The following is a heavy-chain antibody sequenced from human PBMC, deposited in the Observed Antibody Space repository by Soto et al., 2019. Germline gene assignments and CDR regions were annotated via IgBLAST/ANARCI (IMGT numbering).Heavy chain of an antibody. V-gene: IGHV3-30-3*01. CDR1: GFTFSTYA. J-gene: IGHJ4*02. Sequence: CGAASGFTFSTYAMHWVRQAPGKGLEWVAIISYDESNKYYADSVKGRFTISRDNSKNTLYLQMNSLRAEDTAVYYCARDLKAHNTGWYYFDSWGQGTLVTVSS. D-gene: IGHD6-19*01. CDR3: ARDLKAHNTGWYYFDS. CDR2: ISYDESNK.